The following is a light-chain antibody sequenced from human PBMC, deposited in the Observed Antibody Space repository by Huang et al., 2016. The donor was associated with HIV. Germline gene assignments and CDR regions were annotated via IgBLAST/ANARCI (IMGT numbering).Light chain of an antibody. CDR3: QGSLSIPHT. V-gene: IGKV1-39*01. J-gene: IGKJ2*01. CDR1: ENIRRY. CDR2: SAS. Sequence: DIQMTQSPSSLSASVGDRVTITCRASENIRRYLNWYQQKPGKPPKLLIHSASTLQSGVASRFSGSGSGTDFTLTITSLQPEDFATYYCQGSLSIPHTFGQGTNLEIK.